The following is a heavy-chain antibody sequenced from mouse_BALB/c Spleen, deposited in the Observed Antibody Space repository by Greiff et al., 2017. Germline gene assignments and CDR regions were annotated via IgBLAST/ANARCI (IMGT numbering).Heavy chain of an antibody. CDR2: IDTSDSYT. J-gene: IGHJ4*01. Sequence: QVQLQQPGAELVMPGASVKMSCKASGYTFTDYWMHWVKQRPGQGLEWIGAIDTSDSYTSYNQKFKGKATLTVDESSSTAYMQLSSLTSEDSAVYYCARRTSAMDYWGQGTPVTVSS. CDR3: ARRTSAMDY. CDR1: GYTFTDYW. V-gene: IGHV1-69*01.